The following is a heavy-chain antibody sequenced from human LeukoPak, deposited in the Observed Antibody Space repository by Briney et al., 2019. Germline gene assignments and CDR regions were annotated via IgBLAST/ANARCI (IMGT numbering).Heavy chain of an antibody. D-gene: IGHD2-15*01. J-gene: IGHJ6*02. Sequence: GGSLRLSCTASGFTFSGYSMNWIRQAPGKGLEWVSSFGTRSTSIYHAGSVKGRFTISRDNAKNTLYLQMNSLRAEDTAVYYCARETGWYCRGGSCYFYGMDVWGQGTTVTVSS. CDR2: FGTRSTSI. CDR3: ARETGWYCRGGSCYFYGMDV. V-gene: IGHV3-21*01. CDR1: GFTFSGYS.